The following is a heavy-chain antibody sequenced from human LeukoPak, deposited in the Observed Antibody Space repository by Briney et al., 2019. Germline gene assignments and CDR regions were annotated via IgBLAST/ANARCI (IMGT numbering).Heavy chain of an antibody. Sequence: PSQTLSLTCTVSGGSISSGDYYWSWIRQPPGKGLEWIGYIYYSGSTYYNPSLKSRVTISVDTSKNQFSLKLGSVTAADTAVYYCARGDGIAVAGTWEYYFDYWGQGTLVTVSS. D-gene: IGHD6-19*01. J-gene: IGHJ4*02. CDR1: GGSISSGDYY. CDR2: IYYSGST. CDR3: ARGDGIAVAGTWEYYFDY. V-gene: IGHV4-30-4*08.